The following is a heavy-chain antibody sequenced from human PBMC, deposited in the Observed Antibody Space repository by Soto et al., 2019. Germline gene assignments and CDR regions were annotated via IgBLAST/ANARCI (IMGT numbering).Heavy chain of an antibody. CDR1: GFTFSSYA. V-gene: IGHV3-23*01. CDR2: ISGSGGYT. J-gene: IGHJ4*02. Sequence: GSLRLSCSASGFTFSSYAMSWVRQAPGKGLEWVEAISGSGGYTYYAASVKGRFTISRDNTKNTVYLQMNSLRDEDTAVYYCAKGTTMIVTIDFWGQGTLVTVSS. D-gene: IGHD3-22*01. CDR3: AKGTTMIVTIDF.